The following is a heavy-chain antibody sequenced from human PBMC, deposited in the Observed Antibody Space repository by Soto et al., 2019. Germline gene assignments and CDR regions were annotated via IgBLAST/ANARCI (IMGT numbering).Heavy chain of an antibody. CDR3: ATSYDSGFDP. V-gene: IGHV1-18*04. D-gene: IGHD5-12*01. CDR1: GYTFTSYG. J-gene: IGHJ5*02. CDR2: ISVYNGST. Sequence: ASVKVSCKASGYTFTSYGISWVRQAPGQGLEWMGWISVYNGSTDYAQKFQGRVTMTTDTSTSTAYMELRSLRSDDTAVYYCATSYDSGFDPWGQGTLVTVSS.